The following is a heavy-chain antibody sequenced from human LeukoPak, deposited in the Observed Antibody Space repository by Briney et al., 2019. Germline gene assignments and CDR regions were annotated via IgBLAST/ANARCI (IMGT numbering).Heavy chain of an antibody. CDR2: IKQDGSEK. V-gene: IGHV3-7*01. Sequence: GGSLRLSCAASGFTFSSYWMSWVRQAPGKGLEWVANIKQDGSEKYYVDSVKGRFTISRDNAKNSLYLQMNSLRAEDTAVYYCARDSGGDYFFYGFGYWGQGTLVNVSS. J-gene: IGHJ4*02. CDR3: ARDSGGDYFFYGFGY. CDR1: GFTFSSYW. D-gene: IGHD2/OR15-2a*01.